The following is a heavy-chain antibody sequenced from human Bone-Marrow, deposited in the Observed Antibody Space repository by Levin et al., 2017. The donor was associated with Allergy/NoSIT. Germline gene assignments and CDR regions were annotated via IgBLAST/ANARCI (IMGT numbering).Heavy chain of an antibody. Sequence: ASVKVSCRVSGTSVTQLSLHWVRQAPGKGLEWMGSFDPEDDQKMYARQFQGRVTMTADTSTDTAHMELSGLRSEDTAIYYCATGPYVVGITWFEYWGQGTLVTVSS. CDR2: FDPEDDQK. CDR3: ATGPYVVGITWFEY. V-gene: IGHV1-24*01. CDR1: GTSVTQLS. D-gene: IGHD1/OR15-1a*01. J-gene: IGHJ4*02.